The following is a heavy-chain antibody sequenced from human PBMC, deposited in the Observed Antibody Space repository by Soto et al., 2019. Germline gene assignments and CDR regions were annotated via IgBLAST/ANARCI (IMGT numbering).Heavy chain of an antibody. J-gene: IGHJ4*02. CDR1: GFTFSRYA. D-gene: IGHD5-12*01. CDR2: ISFDGSNR. V-gene: IGHV3-30-3*01. Sequence: QVQLVESGGGVVQPGRSLRLSCAASGFTFSRYAMHWVRQAPGKGLEWVAVISFDGSNRYYADSVKDRFTVSRDNSKNKLYVQMNSLRAEDTAVYYWGRDRRFGDGYNLGFDYWGQGTLVTVSS. CDR3: GRDRRFGDGYNLGFDY.